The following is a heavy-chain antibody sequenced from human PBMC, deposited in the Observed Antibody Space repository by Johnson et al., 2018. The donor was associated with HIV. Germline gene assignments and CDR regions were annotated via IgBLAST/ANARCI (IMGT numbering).Heavy chain of an antibody. Sequence: VQLVESGGGVVQPGRSLRLSCAASGFTFSSYGMHWVRQAPGKGLEWVSGISGSGDSTYYADSVKGRFTISRDNSQNTLYLQMNRLRVEDTAVYYCAKWSDIWGQGTMVTVSS. J-gene: IGHJ3*02. CDR1: GFTFSSYG. V-gene: IGHV3-23*04. CDR2: ISGSGDST. CDR3: AKWSDI.